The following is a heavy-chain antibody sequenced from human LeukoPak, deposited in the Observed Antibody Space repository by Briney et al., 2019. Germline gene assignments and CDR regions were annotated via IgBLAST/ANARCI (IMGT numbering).Heavy chain of an antibody. J-gene: IGHJ4*02. Sequence: GGSLRLSCAASAVTFRNYAMHWLRQAPGKGLEWISRIKSKSDGGTIDYAAPVKGRFTISRDDSKSTLYLQLNSLKIEDTAMYYCTTDPRYWGQGTLVTVSS. CDR2: IKSKSDGGTI. CDR3: TTDPRY. CDR1: AVTFRNYA. V-gene: IGHV3-15*01.